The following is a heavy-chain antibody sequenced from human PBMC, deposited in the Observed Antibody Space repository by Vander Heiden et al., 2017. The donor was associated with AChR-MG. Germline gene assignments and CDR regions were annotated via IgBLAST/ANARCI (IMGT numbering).Heavy chain of an antibody. CDR3: ARDGYNTSGYYYIRFFDY. Sequence: VHLEQSGAEVKKPGASVKVSCKASGYSFVSYGISWVRQAPGQGPEWMGWISGHNGHTKSAQNLQGRVTMTTDTATNTAYMELRSLRPDDTAVYYCARDGYNTSGYYYIRFFDYWGRGTPVTVSS. V-gene: IGHV1-18*01. D-gene: IGHD3-22*01. CDR1: GYSFVSYG. J-gene: IGHJ4*02. CDR2: ISGHNGHT.